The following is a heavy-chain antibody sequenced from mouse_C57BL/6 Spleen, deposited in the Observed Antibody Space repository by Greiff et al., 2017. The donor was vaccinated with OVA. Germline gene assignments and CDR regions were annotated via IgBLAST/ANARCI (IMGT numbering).Heavy chain of an antibody. V-gene: IGHV5-4*01. CDR3: ARDPDDGYSWYFDY. CDR2: ISDGGSYT. Sequence: VQLQQSGGGLVKPGGSLKLSCAASGFTFSSYAMSWVRQTPEKRLEWVATISDGGSYTYYPDNVKGRFTISRDNAKNNLYLQMSHLKSEDTAMYYCARDPDDGYSWYFDYWGQGTTLTVSS. CDR1: GFTFSSYA. J-gene: IGHJ2*01. D-gene: IGHD2-3*01.